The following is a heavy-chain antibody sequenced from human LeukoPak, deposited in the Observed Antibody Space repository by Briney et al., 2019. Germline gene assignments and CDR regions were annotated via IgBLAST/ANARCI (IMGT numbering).Heavy chain of an antibody. J-gene: IGHJ4*02. CDR3: ARAEVPKLFDY. CDR1: GGSISSGDYY. D-gene: IGHD1-7*01. CDR2: IYYSGST. V-gene: IGHV4-30-4*01. Sequence: SQTLSLTCTVFGGSISSGDYYWSWIRQPPGKGLEWIGYIYYSGSTYYNPSLKSRVTISVDTSKNQFSLKLSSVTAADTAVYYCARAEVPKLFDYWGQGTLVTVSS.